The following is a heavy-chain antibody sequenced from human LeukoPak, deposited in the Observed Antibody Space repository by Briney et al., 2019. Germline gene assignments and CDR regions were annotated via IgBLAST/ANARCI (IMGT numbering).Heavy chain of an antibody. V-gene: IGHV4-4*07. Sequence: SETLSLTCKVSGGSISNYYWSWIRQSAGKGLEWIGRIYTTGSTNYNPFLKRRVTMSVDMSKSQFSLKLSSVTAADTAVYYCARDGQDYDPLTGLYRGWFDPWGQGTLVAVSS. CDR2: IYTTGST. CDR3: ARDGQDYDPLTGLYRGWFDP. CDR1: GGSISNYY. J-gene: IGHJ5*02. D-gene: IGHD3-9*01.